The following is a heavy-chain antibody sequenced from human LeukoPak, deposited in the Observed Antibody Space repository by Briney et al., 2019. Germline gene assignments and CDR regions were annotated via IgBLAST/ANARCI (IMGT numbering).Heavy chain of an antibody. CDR2: ISYDGSNK. J-gene: IGHJ4*02. V-gene: IGHV3-30*18. CDR1: GFSFSSYG. Sequence: GGSLRLSCAASGFSFSSYGMHWVRRAPGKGLEWVAVISYDGSNKYYADSVKGRFTISRDNSKNTLYLQMNSLRAEDTAVYYCAKIRRRYYYDSSGYYLIDYWGQGTLVTVSS. CDR3: AKIRRRYYYDSSGYYLIDY. D-gene: IGHD3-22*01.